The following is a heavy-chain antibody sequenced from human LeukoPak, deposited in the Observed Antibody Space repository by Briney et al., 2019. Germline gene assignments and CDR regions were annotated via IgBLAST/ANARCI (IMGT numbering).Heavy chain of an antibody. J-gene: IGHJ4*02. CDR3: AKGFTGSWLDY. D-gene: IGHD6-13*01. V-gene: IGHV4-34*01. Sequence: KPSETLSLTCAVYGGSFSGYYWSWIRQPPGRGLEWIGEINHSGSTNYNPSLKSRVTISVDTSKNQFSLKLSSVTAADTAVYYCAKGFTGSWLDYWGQGILVTVSS. CDR1: GGSFSGYY. CDR2: INHSGST.